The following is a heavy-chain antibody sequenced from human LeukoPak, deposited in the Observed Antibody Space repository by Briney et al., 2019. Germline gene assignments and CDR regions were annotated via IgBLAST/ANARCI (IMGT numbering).Heavy chain of an antibody. CDR2: ISSSAGYT. CDR3: AKDSDLGSSWDTGTFDY. Sequence: GGSLRLSCAASGFIFSSYAMSWVRQAPGKGLEWVSIISSSAGYTSYADSVKGRFTISRDNSKNTLYLQMNSLRAEDTAVYYCAKDSDLGSSWDTGTFDYWGQGTLVTVSS. CDR1: GFIFSSYA. V-gene: IGHV3-23*01. J-gene: IGHJ4*02. D-gene: IGHD6-13*01.